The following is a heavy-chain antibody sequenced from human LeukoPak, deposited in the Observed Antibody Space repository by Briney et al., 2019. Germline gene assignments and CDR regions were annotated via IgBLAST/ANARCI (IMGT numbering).Heavy chain of an antibody. Sequence: SETLSLTCTVSGGPISSYYWSWIRQPAGKGLEWIGRIYTSGSTNYNPSLKSRVTMSVDTSKNQFSLKLSSVTAADTAVYYCARVACSSTSCYADYWGQGTLVTVSS. D-gene: IGHD2-2*01. CDR3: ARVACSSTSCYADY. CDR2: IYTSGST. CDR1: GGPISSYY. J-gene: IGHJ4*02. V-gene: IGHV4-4*07.